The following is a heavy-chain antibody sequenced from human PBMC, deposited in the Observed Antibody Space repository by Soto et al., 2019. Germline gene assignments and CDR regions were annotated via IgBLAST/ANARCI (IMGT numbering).Heavy chain of an antibody. Sequence: GGSLRLSCAVSGFTFNSYSMNWVRQAPGKGLEWVSSISSFSNYMYYTDSVKGRFTISRDNARNSLYLQMNSLRAGDTAVYYCVRDAHRGGDFDYWGQGTLVTVSS. D-gene: IGHD3-10*01. CDR2: ISSFSNYM. J-gene: IGHJ4*02. CDR3: VRDAHRGGDFDY. V-gene: IGHV3-21*01. CDR1: GFTFNSYS.